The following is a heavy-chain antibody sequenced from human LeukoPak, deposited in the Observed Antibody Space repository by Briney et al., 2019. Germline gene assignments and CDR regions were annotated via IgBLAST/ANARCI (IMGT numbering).Heavy chain of an antibody. CDR3: VRGGYSYGYGLGLLDY. CDR2: INHSGST. CDR1: GGSFSGYY. D-gene: IGHD5-18*01. V-gene: IGHV4-34*01. J-gene: IGHJ4*02. Sequence: SETLSLTCAVYGGSFSGYYWSWIRQPPGKGLEWIGEINHSGSTNYNPSLKSRVTISVDTSKNQFSLKLSSVTAADTAVYYCVRGGYSYGYGLGLLDYWGQGSLVTVSS.